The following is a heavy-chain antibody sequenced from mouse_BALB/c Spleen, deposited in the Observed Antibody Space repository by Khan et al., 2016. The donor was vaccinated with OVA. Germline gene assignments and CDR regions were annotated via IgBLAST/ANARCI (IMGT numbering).Heavy chain of an antibody. CDR2: ISYSGRT. Sequence: EVKLLESGPGLVKPSQSLSLTCTVTGYSITSDYARNWIRQFPGNKLEWMGYISYSGRTSYNPSLKSRISVTRDTSKNQFFLQLNSLTTEDTATYYCAMGRTYWGQGTLVTVSA. V-gene: IGHV3-2*02. CDR3: AMGRTY. D-gene: IGHD4-1*01. CDR1: GYSITSDYA. J-gene: IGHJ3*01.